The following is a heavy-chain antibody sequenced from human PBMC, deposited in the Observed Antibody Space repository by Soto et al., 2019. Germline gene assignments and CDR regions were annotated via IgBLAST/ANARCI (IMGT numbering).Heavy chain of an antibody. CDR2: ISAYNGNT. J-gene: IGHJ4*02. D-gene: IGHD3-3*01. V-gene: IGHV1-18*04. CDR3: AREFGQVQKYYDFWSGYYTHFDY. Sequence: QVPLVQSGAEVKKPGASVKVSCKASGYTFTSYGISWVRQAPGQGLEWMGWISAYNGNTNYAQKLQGRVTMTTDTSTSTAYMALRSLRSDDTAVYYCAREFGQVQKYYDFWSGYYTHFDYWGQGTLVTVSS. CDR1: GYTFTSYG.